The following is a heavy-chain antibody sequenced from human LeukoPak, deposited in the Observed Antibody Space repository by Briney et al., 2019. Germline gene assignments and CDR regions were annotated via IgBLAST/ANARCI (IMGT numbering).Heavy chain of an antibody. J-gene: IGHJ5*02. V-gene: IGHV2-5*02. Sequence: SGPTLVNPTQTLTLTRTFSGFSLSTSGVGVGWIRQPPGKALEWLALIYWDDDKRYSPSLKSRLTITKDTSKNQVVLTMTNMDPVDAATYYCAHSTTHSSTSPGWFDPWGQGTLVTVSS. D-gene: IGHD2-2*01. CDR3: AHSTTHSSTSPGWFDP. CDR2: IYWDDDK. CDR1: GFSLSTSGVG.